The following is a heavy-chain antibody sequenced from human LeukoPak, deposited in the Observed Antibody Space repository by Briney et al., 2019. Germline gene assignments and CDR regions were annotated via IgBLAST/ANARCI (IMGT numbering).Heavy chain of an antibody. V-gene: IGHV5-51*01. J-gene: IGHJ4*02. CDR2: VYPGDSET. CDR1: GYSFTSYW. CDR3: AATSRYFDY. D-gene: IGHD6-6*01. Sequence: GESLKFSCKGSGYSFTSYWIGWLRQMPGKGLEWMGIVYPGDSETRYNPSFQGQVTISADKSISTAYLQWTSLKASDTAIYYCAATSRYFDYWGQGTLVTVSS.